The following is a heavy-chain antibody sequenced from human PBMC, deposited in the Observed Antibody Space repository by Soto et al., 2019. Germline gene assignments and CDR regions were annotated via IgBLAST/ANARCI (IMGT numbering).Heavy chain of an antibody. D-gene: IGHD6-13*01. CDR3: ATDPNPRYSSSWYNWFDP. CDR1: GYTLTELS. V-gene: IGHV1-24*01. CDR2: FDPEDGET. J-gene: IGHJ5*02. Sequence: GASVKVSCKVPGYTLTELSMHWVRQAPGKGLEWMGGFDPEDGETIYAQKFQGRVTMTEDTSTDTAYMELSSLRSEDTAVYYCATDPNPRYSSSWYNWFDPWGQGTLVTVSS.